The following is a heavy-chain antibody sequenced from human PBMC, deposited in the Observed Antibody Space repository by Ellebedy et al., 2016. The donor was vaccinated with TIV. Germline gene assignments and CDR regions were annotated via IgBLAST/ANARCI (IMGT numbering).Heavy chain of an antibody. CDR2: MSYDGSNK. V-gene: IGHV3-30*03. J-gene: IGHJ4*02. CDR3: ARYILGSSPDY. CDR1: GFSFKTYG. D-gene: IGHD3-10*01. Sequence: GESLKISXAASGFSFKTYGMHWVRQSPGKGLEWVALMSYDGSNKYYRDSVRGRFTISRDNSKNTLYLQMNSLRTEDTAVYYCARYILGSSPDYWGQGTLVTVSS.